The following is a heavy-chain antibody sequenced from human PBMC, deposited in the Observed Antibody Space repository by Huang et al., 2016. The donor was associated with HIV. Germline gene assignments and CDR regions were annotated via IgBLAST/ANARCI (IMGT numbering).Heavy chain of an antibody. J-gene: IGHJ5*02. Sequence: EVQLVQSGAEVKKPGESLKISCKGSGYMFTKYWIGWVRQMPGKGLEWRGISYPGDSDNRYSPSVQGQVTISADKSITTAYLQWSSLKASDTAIYYCARHDGARPGWVDNWGQGTLVTVSS. D-gene: IGHD4-17*01. CDR3: ARHDGARPGWVDN. V-gene: IGHV5-51*01. CDR2: SYPGDSDN. CDR1: GYMFTKYW.